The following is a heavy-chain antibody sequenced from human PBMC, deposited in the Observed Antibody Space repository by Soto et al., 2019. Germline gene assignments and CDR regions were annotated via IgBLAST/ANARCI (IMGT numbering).Heavy chain of an antibody. V-gene: IGHV3-15*01. CDR3: SSGTTVTTELDY. Sequence: PGGSLRLSCAASGFTFSSYWMSWVRQAPGKGLEWVGRIKSKTDGGTTDYAAPVKGRFTISRDELKNTLYLQMNSMKTEDTAVYYCSSGTTVTTELDYWGQGTLVTVSS. CDR2: IKSKTDGGTT. CDR1: GFTFSSYW. D-gene: IGHD4-17*01. J-gene: IGHJ4*02.